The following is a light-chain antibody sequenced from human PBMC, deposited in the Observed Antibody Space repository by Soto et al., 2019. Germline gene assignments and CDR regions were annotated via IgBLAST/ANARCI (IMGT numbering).Light chain of an antibody. V-gene: IGKV1-5*01. J-gene: IGKJ1*01. CDR1: RSISDW. CDR2: DAS. Sequence: IQMTHSPSSLSPSVLDRVTITFRASRSISDWLAWYQQKPGKAPELLIFDASNLKSGVSSRFSGSGSGTEFTLTISRLQPDDVATYYCLQYSSHSWTFGQGNKVDI. CDR3: LQYSSHSWT.